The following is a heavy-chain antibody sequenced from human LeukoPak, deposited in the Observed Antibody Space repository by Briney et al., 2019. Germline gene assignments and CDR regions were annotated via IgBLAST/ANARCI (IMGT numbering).Heavy chain of an antibody. Sequence: SETLSVSCTVSGGSINTASYYWGWIRQTPGKGLEWIGSTYYSGTTYYNPSLKSRVTISQDTSKNQFFLKLTSVTAADTAVYYCARHSWANGYFDYWGQGTLVTVSS. CDR1: GGSINTASYY. J-gene: IGHJ4*02. D-gene: IGHD7-27*01. CDR2: TYYSGTT. V-gene: IGHV4-39*01. CDR3: ARHSWANGYFDY.